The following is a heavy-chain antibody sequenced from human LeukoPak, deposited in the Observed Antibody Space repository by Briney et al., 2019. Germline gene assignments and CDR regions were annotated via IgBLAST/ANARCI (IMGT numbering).Heavy chain of an antibody. J-gene: IGHJ5*02. CDR3: ARSGYYDILTGPIYNWFDP. D-gene: IGHD3-9*01. CDR2: IYYSGST. Sequence: SETLSLTCIVSGGSISSYYWSWIRQPPGKGLEWIGYIYYSGSTNYNPSLKSRVTISVDTSKNQFSLKLSSVTAADTAVYYCARSGYYDILTGPIYNWFDPWGQGTLVTVSS. CDR1: GGSISSYY. V-gene: IGHV4-59*01.